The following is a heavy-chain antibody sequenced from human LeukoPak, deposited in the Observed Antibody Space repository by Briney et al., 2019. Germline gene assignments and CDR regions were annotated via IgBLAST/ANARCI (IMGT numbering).Heavy chain of an antibody. CDR1: GFTFSSYA. J-gene: IGHJ6*03. D-gene: IGHD4-17*01. Sequence: QSGGSLRLSCAASGFTFSSYAMHWVRQAPGKGLEWVAVISYDGGNKYYADSVKGRFIIARDNSRNTLYLQMDSLRAEETAVYYCARASSGDGDYYYYYMDVWGKGTTVTVSS. V-gene: IGHV3-30-3*01. CDR2: ISYDGGNK. CDR3: ARASSGDGDYYYYYMDV.